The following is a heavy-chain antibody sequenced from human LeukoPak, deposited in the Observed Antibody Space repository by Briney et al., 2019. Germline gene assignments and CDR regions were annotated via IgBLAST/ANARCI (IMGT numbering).Heavy chain of an antibody. V-gene: IGHV3-30*04. J-gene: IGHJ4*02. CDR2: ISYDGSNK. D-gene: IGHD3-9*01. CDR1: GFTFSSYA. Sequence: PGGSLRLSCAASGFTFSSYAMHWVRQAPGKGLEWVAVISYDGSNKYYADSVKGRFTISRDNSKNTLYLQMNSLRAEDTAVYYCAKDLNRLRYFDWTIDYWGQGTLVTVSS. CDR3: AKDLNRLRYFDWTIDY.